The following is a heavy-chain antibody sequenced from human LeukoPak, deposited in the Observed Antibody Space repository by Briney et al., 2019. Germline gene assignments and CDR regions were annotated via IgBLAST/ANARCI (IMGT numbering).Heavy chain of an antibody. CDR1: GFTFSSYA. Sequence: PGGSLRLSCAASGFTFSSYAMSWVRQAPGKGLEWVSAISGSGGSTYYADSVKGRFTISRDDSENTLYLQMNSLRAEDTAVYYCAKDRDGSGSLGYWGQGTLVTVSS. V-gene: IGHV3-23*01. J-gene: IGHJ4*02. CDR2: ISGSGGST. D-gene: IGHD3-10*01. CDR3: AKDRDGSGSLGY.